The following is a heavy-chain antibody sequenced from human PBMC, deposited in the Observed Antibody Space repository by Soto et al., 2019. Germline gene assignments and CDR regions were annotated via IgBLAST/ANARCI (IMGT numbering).Heavy chain of an antibody. CDR3: ARGYHSGRKPSSFDY. J-gene: IGHJ4*02. D-gene: IGHD1-26*01. V-gene: IGHV1-69*01. CDR1: GGTFSSYT. Sequence: QLQLVQSGAEVREPGSSVKVSCKASGGTFSSYTVIWVRQAPGQGLEWMGGITPTLNIAKYAEKFQGRVTITADESTSTVNMHLSSLRSEDTAVYFCARGYHSGRKPSSFDYWGQGTLVAVSS. CDR2: ITPTLNIA.